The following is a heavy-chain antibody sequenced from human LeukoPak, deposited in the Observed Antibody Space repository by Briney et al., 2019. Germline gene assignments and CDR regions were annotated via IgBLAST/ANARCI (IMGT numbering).Heavy chain of an antibody. Sequence: SETLSLTCTVSGGSISSYYWSWIRQPPGKGLEWIGYIYYSGSTNYNPSLKSRVTISVDTSKNQFSLKLSSVTAADTAVYYCARDDGSGSYYDYWGQGTLVTVSS. J-gene: IGHJ4*02. CDR3: ARDDGSGSYYDY. CDR1: GGSISSYY. V-gene: IGHV4-59*01. D-gene: IGHD3-10*01. CDR2: IYYSGST.